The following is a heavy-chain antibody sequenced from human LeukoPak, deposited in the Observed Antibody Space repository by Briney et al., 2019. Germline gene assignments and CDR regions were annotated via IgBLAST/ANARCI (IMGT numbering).Heavy chain of an antibody. J-gene: IGHJ6*03. D-gene: IGHD1-26*01. CDR3: ARDPYSGSYGPYYYYYMDV. Sequence: GGSLRLSCVASGFPFSTYSMKWVRQAPGKGLEWVSSISDSVSYADSEKGRFTISRDNAKNSLYLQMNSLRAEDTAVYYCARDPYSGSYGPYYYYYMDVWGEGTTVTISS. V-gene: IGHV3-21*01. CDR2: ISDSVSY. CDR1: GFPFSTYS.